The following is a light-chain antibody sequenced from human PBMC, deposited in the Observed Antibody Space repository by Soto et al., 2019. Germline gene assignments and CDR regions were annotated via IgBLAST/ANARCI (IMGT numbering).Light chain of an antibody. CDR2: AAS. V-gene: IGKV1-27*01. J-gene: IGKJ1*01. CDR3: QKYNSAPWT. Sequence: DIPMNQSPSSLSATVGDRVTITCRASQGISNYLAWYQQKPGKVPKLLIYAASTLQSGVPSRFSDSGSGTDFTLTIRSLEPEDVATYYSQKYNSAPWTLGQGTKVVIK. CDR1: QGISNY.